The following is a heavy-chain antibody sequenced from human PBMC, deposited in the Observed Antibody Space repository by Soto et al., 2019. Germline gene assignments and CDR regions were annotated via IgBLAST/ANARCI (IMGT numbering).Heavy chain of an antibody. CDR3: TTLPCRWSDYGMDV. CDR1: GFTFNNAW. CDR2: IKSETDGGTT. J-gene: IGHJ6*02. V-gene: IGHV3-15*07. Sequence: GGFLRLSCAASGFTFNNAWMNWVRQAPGKGLEWVGRIKSETDGGTTDYAAPVKGRFTISRDDSKNTLYLQMNSLKTEDTAVYYCTTLPCRWSDYGMDVWGQGTTVTVSS. D-gene: IGHD3-3*01.